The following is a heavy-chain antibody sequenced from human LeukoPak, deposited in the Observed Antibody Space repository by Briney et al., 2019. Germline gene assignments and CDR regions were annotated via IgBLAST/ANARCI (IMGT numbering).Heavy chain of an antibody. V-gene: IGHV3-30-3*01. Sequence: PGGYLRLSCAASGFTFSSYAMHWVRQAPGKGLEWVAVISYDGSNKYYADSVKGRFTISRDNSKNTLYLQMNSLRAEDTAVYYCARSSRPAGAFDYWGQGTLVTVSS. CDR2: ISYDGSNK. CDR1: GFTFSSYA. D-gene: IGHD3-10*01. CDR3: ARSSRPAGAFDY. J-gene: IGHJ4*02.